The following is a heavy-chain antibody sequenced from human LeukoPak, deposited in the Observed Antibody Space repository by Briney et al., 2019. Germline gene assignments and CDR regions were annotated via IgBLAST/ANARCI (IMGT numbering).Heavy chain of an antibody. CDR2: IYYSGST. CDR3: ARLLPNTGSYLDAFNI. V-gene: IGHV4-4*02. J-gene: IGHJ3*02. Sequence: PSGTLSLTCAVSGGSISSSNWWSWVRQPPGKGLEWIGSIYYSGSTYYNPSLKSRVTISLDTSKNQFSLKLTSVTAADTAVYYCARLLPNTGSYLDAFNIWGRGTMVTVYS. CDR1: GGSISSSNW. D-gene: IGHD1-26*01.